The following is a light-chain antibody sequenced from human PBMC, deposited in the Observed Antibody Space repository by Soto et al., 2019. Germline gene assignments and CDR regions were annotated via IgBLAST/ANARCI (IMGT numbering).Light chain of an antibody. CDR1: SNDYGSFDL. J-gene: IGLJ3*02. Sequence: QSALTQPASVSGSPGQSISISCTGTSNDYGSFDLVSWYQHRPGKAPQLIIFDVTKRPSGVSLRFSASKSGNTASLTISGLQSEDEADYYCCLRSGSKNWIFGGGTKLTVL. CDR3: CLRSGSKNWI. CDR2: DVT. V-gene: IGLV2-23*02.